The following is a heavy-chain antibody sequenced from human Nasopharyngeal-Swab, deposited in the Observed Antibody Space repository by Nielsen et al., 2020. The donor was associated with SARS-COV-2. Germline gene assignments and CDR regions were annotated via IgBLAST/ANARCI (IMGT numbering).Heavy chain of an antibody. CDR2: ISSSSSTI. CDR3: AKHRDCSSTGCWGGYFYYAMDV. D-gene: IGHD2-2*01. V-gene: IGHV3-11*01. J-gene: IGHJ6*02. Sequence: WIRQPPGKGLEWVSYISSSSSTIYYADSVKGRFTISRDNAKNSLYLQMNSLRAEDTAIYYCAKHRDCSSTGCWGGYFYYAMDVWGQGTTVTVSS.